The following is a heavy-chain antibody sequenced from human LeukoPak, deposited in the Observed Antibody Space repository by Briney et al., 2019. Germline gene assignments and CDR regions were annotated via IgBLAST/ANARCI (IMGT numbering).Heavy chain of an antibody. V-gene: IGHV3-30*18. CDR2: ISYDGSNK. CDR1: GFTFSSYG. J-gene: IGHJ3*02. CDR3: AKDFSSAFDI. D-gene: IGHD6-13*01. Sequence: RAGGSLRLSRAASGFTFSSYGMHWVRQAPGKGLEWVAVISYDGSNKYYADSVKGRFTISRDNSKNTLYLQMNSLRAEDTAVYYCAKDFSSAFDIWGQGTMVTVSS.